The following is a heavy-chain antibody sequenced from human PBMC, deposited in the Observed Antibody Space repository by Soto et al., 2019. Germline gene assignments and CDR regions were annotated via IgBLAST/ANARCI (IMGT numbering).Heavy chain of an antibody. J-gene: IGHJ4*02. Sequence: GGSLRLCCTASGLTFXTYAMSLVRQAPGKGLEWVSTISDSGSTYYADSVKGRFTISRDNSKNTLYLEMNSLRAEDTAVYYCAKDKGGRYCSRTSCLYSFDYWGQGTLVTVSS. V-gene: IGHV3-23*01. CDR2: ISDSGST. D-gene: IGHD2-2*01. CDR1: GLTFXTYA. CDR3: AKDKGGRYCSRTSCLYSFDY.